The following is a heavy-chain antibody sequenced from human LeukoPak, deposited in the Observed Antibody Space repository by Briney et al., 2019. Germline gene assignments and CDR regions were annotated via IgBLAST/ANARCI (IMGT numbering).Heavy chain of an antibody. CDR2: IYSGGST. CDR3: ARDIGYGSGYFDY. CDR1: GFTVSSNY. Sequence: GGSPRLSCAASGFTVSSNYMSWVRQAPGKGLEWVSVIYSGGSTYYADSVKGRFTISRDNSKNTLYLQMNSLRAEDTAVYYCARDIGYGSGYFDYWGQGTLVTVSS. D-gene: IGHD3-10*01. J-gene: IGHJ4*02. V-gene: IGHV3-53*01.